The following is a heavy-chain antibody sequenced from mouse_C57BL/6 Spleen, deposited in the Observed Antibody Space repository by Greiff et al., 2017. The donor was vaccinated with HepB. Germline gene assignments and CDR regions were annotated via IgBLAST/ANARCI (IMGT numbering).Heavy chain of an antibody. Sequence: VQRVESGAELVRPGTSVKVSCKASGYAFTNYLIEWVKQRPGQGLEWIGVINPGSGGTNYNEKFKGKATLTADKSSSTAYMQLSSLTSEDSAVYFCARLYYGSGAYWGQGTLVTVSA. D-gene: IGHD1-1*01. J-gene: IGHJ3*01. CDR1: GYAFTNYL. CDR2: INPGSGGT. V-gene: IGHV1-54*01. CDR3: ARLYYGSGAY.